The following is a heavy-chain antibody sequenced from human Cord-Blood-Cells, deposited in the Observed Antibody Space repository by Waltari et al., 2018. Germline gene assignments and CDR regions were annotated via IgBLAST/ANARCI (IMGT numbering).Heavy chain of an antibody. CDR3: ARDPEYGDDY. CDR2: IYSCGST. Sequence: EVQLVESGGGLVQPGGSLRLSWAASGFTVSSNYMSWVRQSPGKGLEWVSVIYSCGSTYYADSVKGRFTISRDNSKNTLYLQMNSLRSEDTAVYYCARDPEYGDDYWGQGTLVTVSS. CDR1: GFTVSSNY. D-gene: IGHD4-17*01. J-gene: IGHJ4*02. V-gene: IGHV3-66*01.